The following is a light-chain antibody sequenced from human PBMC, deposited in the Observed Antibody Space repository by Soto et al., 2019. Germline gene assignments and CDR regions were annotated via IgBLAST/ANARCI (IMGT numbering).Light chain of an antibody. V-gene: IGKV1-8*01. CDR2: AAS. CDR3: QQYYTYPWT. J-gene: IGKJ1*01. Sequence: AIRMTQSPSSLSASPGDGVTITCRASQGVSNYLAWYQQKPGQAPKVLIHAASTLQGGVPSRFSGSGSGTDFTLTISGLQSDDFATYYCQQYYTYPWTFGQGTKVDIK. CDR1: QGVSNY.